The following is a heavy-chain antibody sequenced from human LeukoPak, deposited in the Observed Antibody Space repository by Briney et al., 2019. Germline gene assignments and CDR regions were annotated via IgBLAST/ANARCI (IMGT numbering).Heavy chain of an antibody. Sequence: SQTLSLTCTVSGCSISSGSYYWSWSRQPAGKGLEWIGPIYTSGSTNYNPSLKSRVTISVDTSKNQFSLKLSSVTAADTAVYYCARDHGSGWYGNYYYYMDVWGKGTTVTIS. V-gene: IGHV4-61*02. J-gene: IGHJ6*03. D-gene: IGHD6-19*01. CDR3: ARDHGSGWYGNYYYYMDV. CDR2: IYTSGST. CDR1: GCSISSGSYY.